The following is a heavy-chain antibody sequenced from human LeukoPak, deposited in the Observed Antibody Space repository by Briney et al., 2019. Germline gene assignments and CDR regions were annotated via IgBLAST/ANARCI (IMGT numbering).Heavy chain of an antibody. CDR1: GFIFSDAW. CDR3: ASITMSPDY. J-gene: IGHJ4*02. D-gene: IGHD3-10*02. Sequence: PGGSLRLSCAASGFIFSDAWLSWVRQAPGKGLEWVGRIKRKSAGGTIDYGAPVKGRFTISRDDSKNTLYLQMNSLRAEDTAVYYCASITMSPDYWGQGTLVTVSS. V-gene: IGHV3-15*01. CDR2: IKRKSAGGTI.